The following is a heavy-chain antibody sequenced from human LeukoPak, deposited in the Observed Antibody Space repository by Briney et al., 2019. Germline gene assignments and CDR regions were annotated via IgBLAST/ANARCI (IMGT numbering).Heavy chain of an antibody. CDR2: ISGSGGST. V-gene: IGHV3-21*01. J-gene: IGHJ4*01. CDR1: GFTLSSYS. Sequence: PGGSLRLSCAASGFTLSSYSMNWVRQAPGKGLEWVSAISGSGGSTYYADSVKGRLTISRDNAKNSLYLQMNSLKAEDAAVYYCARGLVGGTTSDFDYWXXXALVTVSS. CDR3: ARGLVGGTTSDFDY. D-gene: IGHD1-26*01.